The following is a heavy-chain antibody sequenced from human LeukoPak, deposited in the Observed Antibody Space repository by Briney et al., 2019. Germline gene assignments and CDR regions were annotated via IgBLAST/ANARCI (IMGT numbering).Heavy chain of an antibody. V-gene: IGHV3-21*01. CDR3: ARDGRGCSSTSCYGSNYYYYGMDV. J-gene: IGHJ6*02. CDR1: GFTFSSYS. CDR2: ISSSSSYI. Sequence: GGSLRLSCAASGFTFSSYSMNWVRQAPGKGLEWVSSISSSSSYIYYADSVKGRFTISRDNAKNSLYLQMNSLRAEDTAVYYCARDGRGCSSTSCYGSNYYYYGMDVWGQGTTVTVSS. D-gene: IGHD2-2*01.